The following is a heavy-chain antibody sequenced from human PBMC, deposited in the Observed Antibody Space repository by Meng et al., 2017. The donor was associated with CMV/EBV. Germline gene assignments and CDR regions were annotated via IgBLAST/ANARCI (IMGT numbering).Heavy chain of an antibody. Sequence: GSLRLSCAVYGGSFSGYYWSWIRQPPGKGLEWIGEINHSGSTNYNPSLKSRVTISVDTSKNQFSLKLSSVTAADTAVYYCARGQSLWFGTRNWFDPWGQGTLVTVSS. D-gene: IGHD3-10*01. V-gene: IGHV4-34*01. J-gene: IGHJ5*02. CDR3: ARGQSLWFGTRNWFDP. CDR1: GGSFSGYY. CDR2: INHSGST.